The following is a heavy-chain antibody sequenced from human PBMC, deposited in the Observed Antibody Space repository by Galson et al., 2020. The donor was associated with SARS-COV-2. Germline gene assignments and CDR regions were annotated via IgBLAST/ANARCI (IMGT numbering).Heavy chain of an antibody. CDR2: INHSGST. Sequence: SETLSLTCAVYGGSFSGYYWSWIRQPPGKGLEWIGEINHSGSTNYNPSLKSRVTISVDTSKNQFSLKLSSVTAADTAVYYCARGPTIFGVGQTRVFDYWGQGTLVTVSS. CDR3: ARGPTIFGVGQTRVFDY. CDR1: GGSFSGYY. D-gene: IGHD3-3*01. J-gene: IGHJ4*02. V-gene: IGHV4-34*01.